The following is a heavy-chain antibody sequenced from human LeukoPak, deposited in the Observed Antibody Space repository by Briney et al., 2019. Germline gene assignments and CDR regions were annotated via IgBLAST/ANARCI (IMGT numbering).Heavy chain of an antibody. CDR3: VRVAKERVGGVYYFDY. J-gene: IGHJ4*02. D-gene: IGHD1-1*01. CDR1: GFTFSDYG. Sequence: GGSLRLSCAASGFTFSDYGMHWVRQATGKGLEWVSAIGTAGDTYYTGSVKGRFTISRENAKNSLYLQMNSLRAGDTAVYYCVRVAKERVGGVYYFDYWGQGTPVTVSS. V-gene: IGHV3-13*01. CDR2: IGTAGDT.